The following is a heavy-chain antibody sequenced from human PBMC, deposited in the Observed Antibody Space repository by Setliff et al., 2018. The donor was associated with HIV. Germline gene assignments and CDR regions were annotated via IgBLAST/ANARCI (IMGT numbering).Heavy chain of an antibody. Sequence: SVKVSCKASGFTFTSSAMQWVRQARGQRLEWIGWIVVGSGNTNYAQKFQERVTITRDMSTSTAYMELSSLRSEDTAVFYCGRGKHYNSGSPPLYDSWGQGTLVTVSS. CDR3: GRGKHYNSGSPPLYDS. J-gene: IGHJ4*02. CDR1: GFTFTSSA. D-gene: IGHD3-10*01. V-gene: IGHV1-58*02. CDR2: IVVGSGNT.